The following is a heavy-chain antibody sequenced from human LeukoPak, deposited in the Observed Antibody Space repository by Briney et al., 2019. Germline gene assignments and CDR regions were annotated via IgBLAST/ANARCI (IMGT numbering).Heavy chain of an antibody. CDR1: GYTFTSYY. Sequence: ASVKVSCKASGYTFTSYYMHWVRQAPGQGLEWMGIINPSGGSTSYAQKFQGRVTMTRDTSTSTVYMELSSLRSEDTAVYYCASDFWSGYYNPRFDYWGQGTLVTVSS. V-gene: IGHV1-46*01. CDR2: INPSGGST. J-gene: IGHJ4*02. CDR3: ASDFWSGYYNPRFDY. D-gene: IGHD3-3*01.